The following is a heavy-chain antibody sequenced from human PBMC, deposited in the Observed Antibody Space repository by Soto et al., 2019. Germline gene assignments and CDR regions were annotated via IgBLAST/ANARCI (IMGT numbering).Heavy chain of an antibody. D-gene: IGHD6-13*01. V-gene: IGHV1-3*01. CDR3: ARDSTGYSSSWLYYYYYFMDV. Sequence: QVQLVQSGAEVKKPGASVKVSCKASGYTFTSYAMHWVRQAPGQRLEWMGWINAGNGNTKYSQMFQGRVTITRDTSESTAYMELSSLRSEDTAVYYCARDSTGYSSSWLYYYYYFMDVWGKGTTVTVSS. CDR1: GYTFTSYA. J-gene: IGHJ6*03. CDR2: INAGNGNT.